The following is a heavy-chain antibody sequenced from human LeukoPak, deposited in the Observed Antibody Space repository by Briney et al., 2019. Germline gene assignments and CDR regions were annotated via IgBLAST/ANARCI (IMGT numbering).Heavy chain of an antibody. J-gene: IGHJ6*03. CDR1: GFTFSTFA. Sequence: TGGSLRLSCAASGFTFSTFAMIWVRQAPGKGLEWVSYISSSGSTIYYADSVKGRFTISRDNAKNSLYLQMNSLRAEDTAVYYCARDPYSGGYGDYYYYYMDLWGQGTTVTISS. CDR3: ARDPYSGGYGDYYYYYMDL. CDR2: ISSSGSTI. V-gene: IGHV3-48*04. D-gene: IGHD1-26*01.